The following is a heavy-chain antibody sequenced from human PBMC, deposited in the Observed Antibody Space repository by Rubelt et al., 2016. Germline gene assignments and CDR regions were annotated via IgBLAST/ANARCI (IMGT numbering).Heavy chain of an antibody. Sequence: KGLEGVSGINWNGGSTGYADSVKGRFTISRDNAKNSLYLQMNSLRAEDTAVYYCARASVCSSTTCYLNSFDYWGQGTLVTVSS. J-gene: IGHJ4*02. D-gene: IGHD2-2*01. CDR2: INWNGGST. CDR3: ARASVCSSTTCYLNSFDY. V-gene: IGHV3-20*03.